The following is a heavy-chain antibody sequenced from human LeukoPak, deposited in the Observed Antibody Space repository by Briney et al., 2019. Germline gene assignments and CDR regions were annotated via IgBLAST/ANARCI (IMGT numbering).Heavy chain of an antibody. J-gene: IGHJ4*02. Sequence: GASVTVSCKASGYTFTSYYMHWVRQAPGQGLEWMGWINPNSGGTNYAQKFQGRVTMTRDTSISTAYMELSRLRSDDTAVYYCARVDSGSYSGSLDYWGQGTLVTVSS. D-gene: IGHD1-26*01. V-gene: IGHV1-2*02. CDR2: INPNSGGT. CDR1: GYTFTSYY. CDR3: ARVDSGSYSGSLDY.